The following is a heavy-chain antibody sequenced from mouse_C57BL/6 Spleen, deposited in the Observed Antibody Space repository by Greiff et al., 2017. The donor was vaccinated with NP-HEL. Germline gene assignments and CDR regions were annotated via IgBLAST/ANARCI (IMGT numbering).Heavy chain of an antibody. CDR3: ARITTVVEENGY. CDR2: IYPGDGDT. J-gene: IGHJ2*01. Sequence: VKLVESGPELVKPGASVKISCKASGYAFSSSWMNWVKQRPGKGLEWIGRIYPGDGDTNYNGKFKGKATLTADKSSSTAYMQLSSLTSEDSAVYFCARITTVVEENGYWGQGTTLTVSS. D-gene: IGHD1-1*01. CDR1: GYAFSSSW. V-gene: IGHV1-82*01.